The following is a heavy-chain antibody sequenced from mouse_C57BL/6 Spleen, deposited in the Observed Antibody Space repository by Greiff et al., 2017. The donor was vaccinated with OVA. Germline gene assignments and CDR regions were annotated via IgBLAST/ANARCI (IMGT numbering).Heavy chain of an antibody. CDR2: IYPRSGNT. D-gene: IGHD6-1*01. CDR3: ASSSPFGY. J-gene: IGHJ2*01. Sequence: VKLVESGAELARPGASVKLSCKASGYTFTSYGISWVTQRPGQGLEWIGAIYPRSGNTYDNEKFKGKATLTADQSSSTAYMELRSRTSEDAAVYFCASSSPFGYWGQGTTLTVSA. CDR1: GYTFTSYG. V-gene: IGHV1-81*01.